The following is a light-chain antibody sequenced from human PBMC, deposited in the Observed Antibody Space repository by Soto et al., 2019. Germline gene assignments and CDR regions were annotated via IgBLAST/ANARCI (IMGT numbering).Light chain of an antibody. J-gene: IGLJ2*01. V-gene: IGLV2-8*01. Sequence: QSALTQPPSSSGSPGQSVTISCTGTSSDVGNYNYVSWYQQHPDKAPKLMIYEVNKRPSGVPDRFSVSKSGNTASLTVSRFQAEAATDYYCTSYAGFSNTLIFGEETQLTFL. CDR2: EVN. CDR1: SSDVGNYNY. CDR3: TSYAGFSNTLI.